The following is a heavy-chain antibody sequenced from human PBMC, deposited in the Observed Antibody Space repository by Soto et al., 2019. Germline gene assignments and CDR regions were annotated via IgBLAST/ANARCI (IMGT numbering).Heavy chain of an antibody. CDR2: TNSDGSDT. CDR1: GFTFSSYW. D-gene: IGHD6-19*01. J-gene: IGHJ4*02. Sequence: EVQLVESGGGLVQPGGSLRLSCEASGFTFSSYWMYWVRQAPGKGLVWVSRTNSDGSDTSYADSVKGRFTISRDNAKNTLYLQMNILRADDTAVYYCARNRGWSLFDYWGQGTLVTVSS. V-gene: IGHV3-74*01. CDR3: ARNRGWSLFDY.